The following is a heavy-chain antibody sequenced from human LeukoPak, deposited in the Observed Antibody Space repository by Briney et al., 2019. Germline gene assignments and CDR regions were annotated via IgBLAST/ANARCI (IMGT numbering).Heavy chain of an antibody. CDR3: ARKRTYYYDSSGYYGFDY. CDR2: IYHSGST. CDR1: GYSISSGYY. J-gene: IGHJ4*02. V-gene: IGHV4-38-2*01. Sequence: KPSETLSLTCAVSGYSISSGYYRGWIRQPPGKGLEWIGSIYHSGSTYYNPSLKSRVTISVDTSKNQSSLKLSSVTAADTAVYYCARKRTYYYDSSGYYGFDYWGQGTLVTVSS. D-gene: IGHD3-22*01.